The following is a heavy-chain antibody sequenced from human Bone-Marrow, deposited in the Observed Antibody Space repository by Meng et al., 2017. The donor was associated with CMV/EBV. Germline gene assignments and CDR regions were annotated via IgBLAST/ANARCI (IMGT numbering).Heavy chain of an antibody. CDR3: ARQRGGNWFDP. J-gene: IGHJ5*02. CDR1: GFSLRNYA. V-gene: IGHV3-30*03. CDR2: ISYDGREK. Sequence: SCVVSGFSLRNYAMHWVRQAPGEGLEWVTFISYDGREKTYADSVKGRFTTSRDTSKNTVYLEMNSLRHEDTAIYFCARQRGGNWFDPWGQGTLVTVSS. D-gene: IGHD3-16*01.